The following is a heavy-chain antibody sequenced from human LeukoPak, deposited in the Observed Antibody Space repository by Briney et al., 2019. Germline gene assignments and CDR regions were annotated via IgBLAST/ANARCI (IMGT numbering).Heavy chain of an antibody. J-gene: IGHJ3*02. CDR1: GGSISSGGYY. V-gene: IGHV4-31*03. CDR3: ARAFLGATTGAFDI. CDR2: IYYSGST. Sequence: SETLSLTCTVSGGSISSGGYYWSWIRQHPGKGLEWIGYIYYSGSTYYNPSLKGRVTISVDTSKNQFSLKLSSVAAADTAVYYCARAFLGATTGAFDIWGQGTMVTVSS. D-gene: IGHD1-26*01.